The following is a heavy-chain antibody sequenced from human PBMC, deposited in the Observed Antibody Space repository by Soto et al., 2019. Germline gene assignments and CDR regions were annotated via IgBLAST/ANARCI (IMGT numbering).Heavy chain of an antibody. J-gene: IGHJ6*02. V-gene: IGHV1-69*01. Sequence: QVPLVQSGAEVKKPGSSVNVSCKASGGTFSSYALSWVRQAPGPGLDWMGGIIPIFGTANYAQKFQGRVTITADESTSTAYMEQSRLRSEDTAVYYCARDLDNAAHDYYYYVMHVWGQGTTVTVSS. CDR1: GGTFSSYA. CDR3: ARDLDNAAHDYYYYVMHV. D-gene: IGHD6-6*01. CDR2: IIPIFGTA.